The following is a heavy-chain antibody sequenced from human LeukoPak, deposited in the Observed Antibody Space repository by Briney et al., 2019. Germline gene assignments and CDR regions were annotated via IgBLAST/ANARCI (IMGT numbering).Heavy chain of an antibody. CDR1: GGSISSSSYY. Sequence: PSETLSLTCTVSGGSISSSSYYWGWIRQPPGKGLEWIGRIYYSGSTYYNPSLKSRVTISVDTSKNQFSLKLSPVTAADTAVYYCEGVRGVAVYYYYMDVWGKGTTVTVSS. D-gene: IGHD3-10*01. J-gene: IGHJ6*03. CDR2: IYYSGST. CDR3: EGVRGVAVYYYYMDV. V-gene: IGHV4-39*01.